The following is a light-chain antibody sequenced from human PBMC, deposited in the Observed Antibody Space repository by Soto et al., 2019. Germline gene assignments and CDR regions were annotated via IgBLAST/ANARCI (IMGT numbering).Light chain of an antibody. Sequence: EIGLTQSPATLSLSPGERATLSCRASQSISSYLAWYQQKPGQAPRLLIYDAPNRATGIPARFSGSGSGTDFTLTISTLEPEDFAVYYCQQRSNWPLTFGGGTKVEIK. J-gene: IGKJ4*01. V-gene: IGKV3-11*01. CDR2: DAP. CDR3: QQRSNWPLT. CDR1: QSISSY.